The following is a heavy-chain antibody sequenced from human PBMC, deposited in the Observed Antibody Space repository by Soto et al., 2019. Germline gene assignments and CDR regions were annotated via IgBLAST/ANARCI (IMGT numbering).Heavy chain of an antibody. V-gene: IGHV1-24*01. CDR1: GYTLTELS. CDR3: ASMVPKAGYYYYGMDV. J-gene: IGHJ6*02. CDR2: FDPEDGET. Sequence: GASVKVSCKVSGYTLTELSMHWVRQAPGKGLEWMGGFDPEDGETIYAQKFQGRVTMTEDTSTDTAYMELSSLRSEDTAVYYCASMVPKAGYYYYGMDVWGQGTTVTAP. D-gene: IGHD3-10*01.